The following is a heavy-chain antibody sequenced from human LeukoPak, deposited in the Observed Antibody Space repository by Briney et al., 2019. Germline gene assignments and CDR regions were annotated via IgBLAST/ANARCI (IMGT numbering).Heavy chain of an antibody. V-gene: IGHV4-59*01. CDR2: IYYSGST. Sequence: SETLSLTCTVSGGSISSYYWSWIRQPPGKGLEWIGYIYYSGSTNYNPSLKSRVTISVDTSKNQFSLKLSSVTAADTAVYYCARVRITMVRADYYYYMDVWGKGTTVTVSS. CDR3: ARVRITMVRADYYYYMDV. D-gene: IGHD3-10*01. CDR1: GGSISSYY. J-gene: IGHJ6*03.